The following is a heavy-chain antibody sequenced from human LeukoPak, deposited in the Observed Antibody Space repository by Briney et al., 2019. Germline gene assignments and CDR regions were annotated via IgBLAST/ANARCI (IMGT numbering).Heavy chain of an antibody. CDR1: GFTFSSYA. Sequence: GGSLRLSCAASGFTFSSYAMSWVRQAPGKGLEWVSAISGSGGSTYYADSVKGRFTISRDNSKNTLYPQMNSLRAEDTAVYYCAKSRSSIAARQLFDYWGQGTLVTVSS. D-gene: IGHD6-6*01. V-gene: IGHV3-23*01. J-gene: IGHJ4*02. CDR3: AKSRSSIAARQLFDY. CDR2: ISGSGGST.